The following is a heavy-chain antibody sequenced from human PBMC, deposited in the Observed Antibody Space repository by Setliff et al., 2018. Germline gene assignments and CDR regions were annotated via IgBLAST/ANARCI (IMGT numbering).Heavy chain of an antibody. CDR3: ARGRNIAARLLDS. CDR1: GGSISSGSDY. D-gene: IGHD6-6*01. V-gene: IGHV4-61*09. J-gene: IGHJ4*02. CDR2: IYTSGST. Sequence: SETLSLTCSVSGGSISSGSDYWTWIRQPAGKGLEYIGHIYTSGSTSYNPSLKSRATISIDTSKDQFSLKLISMSAADTAVYFCARGRNIAARLLDSWGQGALVTVSS.